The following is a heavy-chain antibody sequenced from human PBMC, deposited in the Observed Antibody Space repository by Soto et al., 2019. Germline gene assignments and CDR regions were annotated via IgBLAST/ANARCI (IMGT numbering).Heavy chain of an antibody. Sequence: XGCLRRSFADAGFICSSYNMSWVRQAPGKGLEWVSTILVDGRTFYVDSVKGRLTISRDNSKNTVYLQMNSLTAGDTAQYYCAKETATGGGAFDLYGQGTMVTVSS. J-gene: IGHJ3*01. CDR1: GFICSSYN. CDR3: AKETATGGGAFDL. V-gene: IGHV3-23*01. CDR2: ILVDGRT. D-gene: IGHD2-8*02.